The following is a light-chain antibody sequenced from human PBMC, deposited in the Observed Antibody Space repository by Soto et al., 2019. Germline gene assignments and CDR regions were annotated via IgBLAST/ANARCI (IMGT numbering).Light chain of an antibody. CDR3: AAWDESLSGPGV. V-gene: IGLV1-47*01. CDR2: KNN. Sequence: QSVLTQPPSASGTPGQRVTISCSGSSSNIGNFYVYWYQQLPGTAPKLLIYKNNQRPLGVPDRFSGSKSGTSASLAISGLRSEDEADYYGAAWDESLSGPGVFGGGTQLTVL. CDR1: SSNIGNFY. J-gene: IGLJ7*01.